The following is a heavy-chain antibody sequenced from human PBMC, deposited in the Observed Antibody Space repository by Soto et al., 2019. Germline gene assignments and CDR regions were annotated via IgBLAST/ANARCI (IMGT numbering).Heavy chain of an antibody. CDR1: GFTFSSYG. V-gene: IGHV3-30*03. D-gene: IGHD6-19*01. J-gene: IGHJ4*02. CDR3: ARTIAQWLVRGEADY. CDR2: ISYDGSNK. Sequence: VGSLRLSCAASGFTFSSYGMHWVRQAPGKGLEWVAVISYDGSNKYYADSVKGRFTISRDNSKNTLYLQMNSLRAEDTAVYYCARTIAQWLVRGEADYWGQGTLVTVSS.